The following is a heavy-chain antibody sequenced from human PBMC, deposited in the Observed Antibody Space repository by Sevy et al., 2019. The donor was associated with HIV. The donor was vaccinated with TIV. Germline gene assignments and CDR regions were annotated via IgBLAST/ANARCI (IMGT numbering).Heavy chain of an antibody. V-gene: IGHV1-24*01. D-gene: IGHD5-12*01. J-gene: IGHJ4*02. CDR2: FDPEDGET. CDR1: GYTRTELS. Sequence: ASVKVSCKVSGYTRTELSMHWVRLAPGKGLEWIGGFDPEDGETIYAQKFQGRVTMTEDTSTDTAYMELSSLRSEDTAVYYCATGGGYNRDFDYWGQGTLVTVSS. CDR3: ATGGGYNRDFDY.